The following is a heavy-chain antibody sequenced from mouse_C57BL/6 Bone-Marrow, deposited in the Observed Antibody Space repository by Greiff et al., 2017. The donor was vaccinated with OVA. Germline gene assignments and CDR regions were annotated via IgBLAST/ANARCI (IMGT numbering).Heavy chain of an antibody. CDR3: ARKRITTVVEDHYYAMDY. J-gene: IGHJ4*01. V-gene: IGHV1-69*01. Sequence: QVQLQQSGAELVMPGASVKLSCKASGYTFTSYWMHWVKQRPGQGLEWIGEIDPSDSYTNYNQKFKGKSTLTVDKSSSTAYMQLSSLTSEDSAVYYCARKRITTVVEDHYYAMDYWGQGTSVTVSS. CDR2: IDPSDSYT. CDR1: GYTFTSYW. D-gene: IGHD1-1*01.